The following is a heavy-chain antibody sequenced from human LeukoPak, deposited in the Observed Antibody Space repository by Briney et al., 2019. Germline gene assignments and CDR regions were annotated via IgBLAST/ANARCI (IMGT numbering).Heavy chain of an antibody. CDR1: GGTFSSYA. J-gene: IGHJ4*02. CDR2: IIPIFGTA. CDR3: ARVFGHNRAFHY. D-gene: IGHD1-1*01. Sequence: SVKVSCKASGGTFSSYAISWVRQAPGQGLEWMGGIIPIFGTANYAQKFQGRVTITADESTSTAYMELSSLRSEDTAVYYCARVFGHNRAFHYWGQGTLVTVSS. V-gene: IGHV1-69*01.